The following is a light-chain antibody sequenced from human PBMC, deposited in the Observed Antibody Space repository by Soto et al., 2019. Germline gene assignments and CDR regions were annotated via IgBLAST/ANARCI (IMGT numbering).Light chain of an antibody. J-gene: IGKJ5*01. CDR3: QQRSSLIT. V-gene: IGKV3-11*01. CDR1: QSVSSY. Sequence: EIVLTQSPATLALSPGERATLSCRASQSVSSYLAWYQQKPGQAPRLLIYDASNRATGITARFSGSASGTDFTLTISSLEPEDFAVYYCQQRSSLITFGQGTRLEIK. CDR2: DAS.